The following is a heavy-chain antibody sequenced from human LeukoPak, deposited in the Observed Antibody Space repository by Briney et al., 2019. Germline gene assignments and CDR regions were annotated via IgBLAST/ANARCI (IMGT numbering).Heavy chain of an antibody. CDR3: ARRYSLTGPFDY. V-gene: IGHV1-2*02. CDR1: GYTFTVYH. D-gene: IGHD1-14*01. Sequence: ASVKVSCKASGYTFTVYHIHWVRQAPGQGLEWMGWISPDSGGTGSAQKFQGRVSMTKDTSISTASMELSRLGSDDTAVYYCARRYSLTGPFDYWGPGTLVTVSS. J-gene: IGHJ4*02. CDR2: ISPDSGGT.